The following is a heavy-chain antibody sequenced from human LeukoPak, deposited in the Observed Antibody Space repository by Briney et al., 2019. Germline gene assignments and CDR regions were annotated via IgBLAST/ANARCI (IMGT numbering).Heavy chain of an antibody. J-gene: IGHJ4*02. CDR3: ATNEHSYVDY. CDR1: GGSISSGGYY. V-gene: IGHV4-31*03. Sequence: PSQTLSLTCTVSGGSISSGGYYWSWIRQHPGKGLEWIGYIYYSGSTYYNPSLKSRVTISVDTSRNQFSLKLSSVTAADTAVYYCATNEHSYVDYWGQGTLVTVSS. CDR2: IYYSGST. D-gene: IGHD5-18*01.